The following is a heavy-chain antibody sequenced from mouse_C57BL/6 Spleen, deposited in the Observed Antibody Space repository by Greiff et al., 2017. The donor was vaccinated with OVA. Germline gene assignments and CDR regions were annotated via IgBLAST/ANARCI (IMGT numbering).Heavy chain of an antibody. Sequence: VQLQQSGPELVKPGASVKMSCKASGYTFTDYNMHWVKQSHGKSLEWIGYINPNNGGTSYNQKFKGKATLTVNKSSSTAYMELRSLTSEDTAVYYCAREGDYYGRAMDYWGQGTSVTGSS. CDR1: GYTFTDYN. CDR2: INPNNGGT. CDR3: AREGDYYGRAMDY. V-gene: IGHV1-22*01. D-gene: IGHD1-1*01. J-gene: IGHJ4*01.